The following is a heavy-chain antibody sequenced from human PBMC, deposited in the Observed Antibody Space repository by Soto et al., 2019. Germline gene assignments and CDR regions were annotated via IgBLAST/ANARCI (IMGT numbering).Heavy chain of an antibody. CDR1: GFTFSDYY. V-gene: IGHV3-11*06. D-gene: IGHD5-18*01. CDR2: ISSSSSYT. CDR3: ARDRGSSRGYSYGGYFDY. Sequence: GGSLRLSCAASGFTFSDYYMSWIRQAPGKGLGWVSYISSSSSYTNYADSVKGRFTISRDNAKNSLYLQMNSLRAEDTAVYYCARDRGSSRGYSYGGYFDYWGQGTLVTVSS. J-gene: IGHJ4*02.